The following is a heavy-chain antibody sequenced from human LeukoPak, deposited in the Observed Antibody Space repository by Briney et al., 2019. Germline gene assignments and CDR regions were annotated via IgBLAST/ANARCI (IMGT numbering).Heavy chain of an antibody. CDR3: ARAVVLYYDGSGYSTRFDY. J-gene: IGHJ4*02. D-gene: IGHD3-22*01. CDR1: GGSINSYF. V-gene: IGHV4-59*13. CDR2: IYDSGST. Sequence: SETLSLTCTVSGGSINSYFWSWIRQPPGKGLEWIGCIYDSGSTQINPSLKSRITISVDTSKNQFSLKLRSVTAADTAMYYCARAVVLYYDGSGYSTRFDYWGQGTLVTVSS.